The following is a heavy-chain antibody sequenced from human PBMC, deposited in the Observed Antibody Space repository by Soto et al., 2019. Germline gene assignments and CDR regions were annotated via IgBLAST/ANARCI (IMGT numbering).Heavy chain of an antibody. D-gene: IGHD1-20*01. CDR3: ARRYGNAFDI. CDR1: GGSISSYY. Sequence: SETLSLTCTVSGGSISSYYWSWIRQPPGKGLEWIGYIYYSGSTNYNPSPKSRVTISVDTSKNQFSLKLSSVTAADTAVYYCARRYGNAFDIWGQGTMVTVSS. CDR2: IYYSGST. V-gene: IGHV4-59*08. J-gene: IGHJ3*02.